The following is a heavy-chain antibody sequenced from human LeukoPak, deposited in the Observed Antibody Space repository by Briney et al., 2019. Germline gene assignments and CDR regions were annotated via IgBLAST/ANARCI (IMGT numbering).Heavy chain of an antibody. V-gene: IGHV4-38-2*01. D-gene: IGHD1-1*01. Sequence: SETLSLTCAVYGGSFSGYYWGWIRQPPGKGLEWIGSICHSGRTFYNPSLKSRVTISVDTSKNQFSLKLSSVTAADTAVYYCARAIMATDYYYYYMDVWGKGTTVTISS. CDR2: ICHSGRT. J-gene: IGHJ6*03. CDR3: ARAIMATDYYYYYMDV. CDR1: GGSFSGYY.